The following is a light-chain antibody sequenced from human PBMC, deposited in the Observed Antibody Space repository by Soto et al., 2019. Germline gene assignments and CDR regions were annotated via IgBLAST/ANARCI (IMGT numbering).Light chain of an antibody. J-gene: IGKJ2*01. CDR1: QSVSSNY. CDR3: QQYGSSPYT. CDR2: GAS. V-gene: IGKV3-20*01. Sequence: ENVLTQSPGTLSLSPGERVTLSCSASQSVSSNYLAWYQQKPGQAPRLLIYGASVRATGIPDRFSGSGSGTDFTLTISRLEPEDFAVYYCQQYGSSPYTFGQGTKLEIK.